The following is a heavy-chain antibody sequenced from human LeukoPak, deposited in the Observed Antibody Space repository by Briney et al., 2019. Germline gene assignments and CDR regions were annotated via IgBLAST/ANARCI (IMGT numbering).Heavy chain of an antibody. Sequence: GGSLRLSCAASGFTFSSYGMHWVRQAPGKGLEWVAVISYDGSNKYYADSVKGRFTISRDNSKNTLYLQMNSLRAEDTAVYYCAKALGGRYFDWLLGDAFDIWGRGTMVTVSS. D-gene: IGHD3-9*01. J-gene: IGHJ3*02. V-gene: IGHV3-30*18. CDR1: GFTFSSYG. CDR3: AKALGGRYFDWLLGDAFDI. CDR2: ISYDGSNK.